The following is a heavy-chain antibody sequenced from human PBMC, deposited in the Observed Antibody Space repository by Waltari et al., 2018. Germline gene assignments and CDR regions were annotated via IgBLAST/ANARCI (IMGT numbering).Heavy chain of an antibody. D-gene: IGHD3-10*01. CDR3: ARGNRYYYGSGSYYDP. V-gene: IGHV4-59*12. CDR2: IYYSGST. Sequence: QVQLQESGPGLVKPSETLSLTCTVSGGSISSYYWSWIRQPPGKGLEWIGYIYYSGSTNYNPSLKSRFTISVDTSKNQFSLKLSSVTAADTAVYYCARGNRYYYGSGSYYDPWGQGTLVTVSS. J-gene: IGHJ5*02. CDR1: GGSISSYY.